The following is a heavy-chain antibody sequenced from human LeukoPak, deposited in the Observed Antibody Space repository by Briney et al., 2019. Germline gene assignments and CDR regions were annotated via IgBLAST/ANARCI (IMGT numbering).Heavy chain of an antibody. CDR3: ARTTGTTRMYYFDY. Sequence: SETLSLTCTVSGGSISSYYWSWIRQPPGKGLEWIGYIYYSGSTNYNPSLKSRVTISVDTSKNQFSLKLSSVTAADTAVYYCARTTGTTRMYYFDYWGQGTLVTVSS. CDR1: GGSISSYY. V-gene: IGHV4-59*01. CDR2: IYYSGST. D-gene: IGHD1-1*01. J-gene: IGHJ4*02.